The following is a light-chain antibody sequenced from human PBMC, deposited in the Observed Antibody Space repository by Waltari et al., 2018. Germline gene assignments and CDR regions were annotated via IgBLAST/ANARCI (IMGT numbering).Light chain of an antibody. J-gene: IGLJ2*01. CDR2: VVS. CDR1: SSDIGGYKY. V-gene: IGLV2-14*01. Sequence: QSALTQPASVSGSPGQSITISCTGTSSDIGGYKYVSWYQQHPGKAPKLMIYVVSNRPSCVSTRVSGSKSGSTASLTISGLQSEDEANYYCSSYMISSLVFGARTKVTVL. CDR3: SSYMISSLV.